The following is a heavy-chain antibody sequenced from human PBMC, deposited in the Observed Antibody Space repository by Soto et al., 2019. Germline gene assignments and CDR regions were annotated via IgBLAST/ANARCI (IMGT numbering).Heavy chain of an antibody. D-gene: IGHD4-4*01. CDR2: IYYSGST. J-gene: IGHJ6*02. CDR3: ARVTSNIGGDYGMDV. Sequence: QVQLQESGPGLVKPSQTLSLTCTVSGGSISSGDYYWSWIRQPPGKGLEWIGYIYYSGSTYYNPSLKSRVNISVDTSKNQFSLKLSSVTAADTAVYYCARVTSNIGGDYGMDVWGQGTTFTVSS. V-gene: IGHV4-30-4*01. CDR1: GGSISSGDYY.